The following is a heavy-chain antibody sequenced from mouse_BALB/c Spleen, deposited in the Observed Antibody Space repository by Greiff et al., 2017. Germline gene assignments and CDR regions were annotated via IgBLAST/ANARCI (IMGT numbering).Heavy chain of an antibody. Sequence: EVKVEESGGGLVQPGGSMKLSCVASGFTFSNYWMNWVRQSPEKGLEWVAEIRLKSNNYATHYAESVKGRFTISRDDSKSSVYLQMNNLRAEDTGIYYCTVCDYYAMDYWGQGTSVTVSS. CDR1: GFTFSNYW. J-gene: IGHJ4*01. V-gene: IGHV6-6*02. CDR2: IRLKSNNYAT. CDR3: TVCDYYAMDY.